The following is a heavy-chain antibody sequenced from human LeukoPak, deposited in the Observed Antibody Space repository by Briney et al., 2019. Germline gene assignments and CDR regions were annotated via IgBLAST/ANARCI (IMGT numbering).Heavy chain of an antibody. Sequence: SETLSLTCAVSGYSISSGYYWGRIRQPPGKGLEWIGTMYYSGSTFYNPSLKSRVTISVGTSKKQFSLKLSSVTDADTAVYYCARDLTGYYRFDYWGQGTLVTVSS. V-gene: IGHV4-38-2*02. CDR1: GYSISSGYY. CDR2: MYYSGST. CDR3: ARDLTGYYRFDY. J-gene: IGHJ4*02. D-gene: IGHD3-9*01.